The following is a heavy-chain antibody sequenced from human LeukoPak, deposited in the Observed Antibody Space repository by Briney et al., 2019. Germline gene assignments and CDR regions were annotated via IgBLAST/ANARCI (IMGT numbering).Heavy chain of an antibody. D-gene: IGHD5-18*01. CDR1: GGTLRSYA. CDR2: LIHIFGTA. CDR3: ARGVQLDYYYYYMDV. V-gene: IGHV1-69*05. Sequence: ASVKVSCKSSGGTLRSYAISWVRQAPGQGLEWVGRLIHIFGTANYAQMFQGRVTITTDQSTSTAYMELSSLRSEDTAVYYCARGVQLDYYYYYMDVWGKGTTVTVSS. J-gene: IGHJ6*03.